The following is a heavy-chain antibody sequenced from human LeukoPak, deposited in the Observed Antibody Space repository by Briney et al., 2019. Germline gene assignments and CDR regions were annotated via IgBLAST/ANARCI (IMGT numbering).Heavy chain of an antibody. J-gene: IGHJ4*02. Sequence: PSETLSLTCNVSGGSISSFYWNWIRQPPGKGLEWIGYLHYSGSTNYIPSLKSRVTISVDTSKNQFSLKLSSVTAADTAVYYCARGKPRYNFMVRGYYFDYWGQGTLVTVSS. CDR2: LHYSGST. CDR1: GGSISSFY. V-gene: IGHV4-59*12. CDR3: ARGKPRYNFMVRGYYFDY. D-gene: IGHD3-10*01.